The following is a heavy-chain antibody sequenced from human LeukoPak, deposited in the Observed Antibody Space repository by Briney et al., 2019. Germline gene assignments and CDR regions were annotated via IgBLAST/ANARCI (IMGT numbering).Heavy chain of an antibody. V-gene: IGHV4-30-4*08. D-gene: IGHD2-2*01. CDR3: ARVARYCSSTSCYPFWFDP. Sequence: SETLSLTCTVSGGSISSGDYYWSWIRQPPGKGLEWIGYIYYSGSTYYNPSLKSRVTISVDTSKNQFSLKLSSVTAADTAVYYCARVARYCSSTSCYPFWFDPWGQETLVTVSS. J-gene: IGHJ5*02. CDR1: GGSISSGDYY. CDR2: IYYSGST.